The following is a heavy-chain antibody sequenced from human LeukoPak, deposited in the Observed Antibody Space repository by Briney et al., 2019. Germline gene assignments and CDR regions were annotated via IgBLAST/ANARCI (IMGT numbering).Heavy chain of an antibody. V-gene: IGHV1-18*01. Sequence: ASVKVTCKCSGYTFTSYGICRVRQAPGQGLEWVGGISGYNGNTNDEKKVKGRVTMTADTCTSTASMEQGSLSSDDTAVCYWARSGNILTGYYKARFDYWGQGTLVTVSS. D-gene: IGHD3-9*01. CDR2: ISGYNGNT. CDR3: ARSGNILTGYYKARFDY. J-gene: IGHJ4*02. CDR1: GYTFTSYG.